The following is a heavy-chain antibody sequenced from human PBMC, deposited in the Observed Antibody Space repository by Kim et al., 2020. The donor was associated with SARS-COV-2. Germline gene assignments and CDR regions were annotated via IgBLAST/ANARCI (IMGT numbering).Heavy chain of an antibody. CDR2: ISGSGGST. V-gene: IGHV3-23*01. CDR3: AKAPRITIFGVVTQYYFDY. D-gene: IGHD3-3*01. J-gene: IGHJ4*02. Sequence: GGSLRLSCAASGFTFSSYAMSWVRQAPGKGLEWVSAISGSGGSTYYADSVKGRFTISRDNSKNTLYLQMNSLRAEDTAVYYCAKAPRITIFGVVTQYYFDYWGQGTLVTVSS. CDR1: GFTFSSYA.